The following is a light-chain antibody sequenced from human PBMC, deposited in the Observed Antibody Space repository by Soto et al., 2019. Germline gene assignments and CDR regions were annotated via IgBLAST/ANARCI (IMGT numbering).Light chain of an antibody. CDR3: QQSYSTPFT. Sequence: DIQMTQSPSSLSASVEDSVTITCRATQDISTFLNWYQQRPGKAPNVLIYRASTLQGDVPSRFSGSGSVTDFTLTISGLQPEDFAIYYCQQSYSTPFTFGQGTQVE. CDR2: RAS. CDR1: QDISTF. J-gene: IGKJ2*01. V-gene: IGKV1-39*01.